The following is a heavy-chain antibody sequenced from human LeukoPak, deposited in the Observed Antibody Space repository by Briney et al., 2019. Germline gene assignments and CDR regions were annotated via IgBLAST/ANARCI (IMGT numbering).Heavy chain of an antibody. CDR3: ARRDRYNWNDLDY. CDR2: INWNGGST. D-gene: IGHD1-20*01. V-gene: IGHV3-20*04. Sequence: PGGSLRLSCAASGFSFDDYGMSWARQAPGKGLEWVSGINWNGGSTGYADSVKGRFTISRDNAKNSLYLQMNSLRAEDTALYYCARRDRYNWNDLDYWGQGTLVTVSS. J-gene: IGHJ4*02. CDR1: GFSFDDYG.